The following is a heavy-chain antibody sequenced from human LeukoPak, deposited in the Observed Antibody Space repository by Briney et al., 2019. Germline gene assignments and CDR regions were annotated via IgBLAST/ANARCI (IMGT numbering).Heavy chain of an antibody. CDR2: IYYSGST. Sequence: PSETLSLTCTVSGGSISSSSYYWGWIRQPPGKGLEWIGSIYYSGSTYYNPSLKSRVTISVDTSKNQFSLKLSSVTAADTAVYYCARLARRSRKNDYWGQGTLVTVSS. CDR1: GGSISSSSYY. CDR3: ARLARRSRKNDY. V-gene: IGHV4-39*01. J-gene: IGHJ4*02. D-gene: IGHD6-6*01.